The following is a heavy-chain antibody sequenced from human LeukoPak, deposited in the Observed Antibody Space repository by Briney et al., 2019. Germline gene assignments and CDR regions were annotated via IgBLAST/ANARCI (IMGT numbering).Heavy chain of an antibody. V-gene: IGHV3-33*03. CDR2: IWYDGSNK. Sequence: GGSLRLSCAASGFTFSSYGMHWVRQAPGKGLEWVAVIWYDGSNKYYADSVKGRFTISRDNSKNTLYLQMNNLRPEDTAIYYCAKDSVGATTLDWFDSWGQGTLVTVSS. J-gene: IGHJ5*01. D-gene: IGHD1-26*01. CDR1: GFTFSSYG. CDR3: AKDSVGATTLDWFDS.